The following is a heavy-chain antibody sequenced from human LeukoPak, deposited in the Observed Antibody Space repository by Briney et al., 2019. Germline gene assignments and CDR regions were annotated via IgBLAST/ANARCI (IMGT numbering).Heavy chain of an antibody. CDR2: IYHSGST. CDR3: ARDYDGGSYTFDY. J-gene: IGHJ4*02. V-gene: IGHV4-38-2*02. CDR1: GYSISSGYY. D-gene: IGHD1-26*01. Sequence: SETLSLTCAVSGYSISSGYYWGWIRQPPGKGLEWIGSIYHSGSTYYNPSLKSRVTISVDTSKNQFSLKLGSVTAADTAVYYCARDYDGGSYTFDYWGQGTLVTVSS.